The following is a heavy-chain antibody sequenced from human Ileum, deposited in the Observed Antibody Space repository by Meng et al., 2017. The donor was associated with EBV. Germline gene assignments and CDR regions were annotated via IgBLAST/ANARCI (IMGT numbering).Heavy chain of an antibody. Sequence: QGKLEESGLRLVKPSGTLTLTCAVAGGSITNNNWSWVRQPPGQGLEWIGEISQSGSTYYNPSLKSRVTISGDKSKNNFSLRLSSVTAADTAVYYCAKRTGDRGDYFDYWGQGALVTVSS. D-gene: IGHD7-27*01. J-gene: IGHJ4*02. CDR2: ISQSGST. V-gene: IGHV4-4*02. CDR3: AKRTGDRGDYFDY. CDR1: GGSITNNNW.